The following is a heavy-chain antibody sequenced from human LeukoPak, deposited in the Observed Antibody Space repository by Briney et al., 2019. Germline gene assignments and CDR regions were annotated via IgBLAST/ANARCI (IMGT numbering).Heavy chain of an antibody. D-gene: IGHD3-3*01. CDR3: ARDPLAWSGYYYYYGMDV. Sequence: SETLSLTCSVSGASISPYYWSWIRQPPGKGLEWIGEINHSGSTNYNPSLKSRVTISVDTSKNQFSLKLSSVTAADTAVYYCARDPLAWSGYYYYYGMDVWGQGTTVTVSS. J-gene: IGHJ6*02. CDR1: GASISPYY. V-gene: IGHV4-34*01. CDR2: INHSGST.